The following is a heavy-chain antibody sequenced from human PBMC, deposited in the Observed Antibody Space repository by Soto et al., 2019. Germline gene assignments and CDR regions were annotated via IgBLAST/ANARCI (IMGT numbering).Heavy chain of an antibody. D-gene: IGHD2-15*01. CDR3: SISNSTVGGDF. V-gene: IGHV1-69*01. CDR2: IIPVFGTT. J-gene: IGHJ4*02. Sequence: QVQLVQSGAEVKKPGSSVRVSCKASGGTLNSYTISWVRQAPGQGLEWMGGIIPVFGTTDYAQKFQGRFTSTADPSTGTAYLDLFGLRSEDTVIYSCSISNSTVGGDFWGQGNVVTVSS. CDR1: GGTLNSYT.